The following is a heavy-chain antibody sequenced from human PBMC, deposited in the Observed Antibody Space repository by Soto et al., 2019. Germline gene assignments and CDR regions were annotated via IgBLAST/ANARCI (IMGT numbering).Heavy chain of an antibody. CDR3: ASAMTTVTTLDY. D-gene: IGHD4-4*01. CDR2: IYHSGST. J-gene: IGHJ4*02. V-gene: IGHV4-30-2*01. CDR1: GGSISSGGYS. Sequence: SETLSLTCAVSGGSISSGGYSWSWIRQPPGKGLEWIGYIYHSGSTYYNPSLKSRVTISVDRSKNQFSLKLSSVTAADTAVYYCASAMTTVTTLDYWGQGTLVTVSS.